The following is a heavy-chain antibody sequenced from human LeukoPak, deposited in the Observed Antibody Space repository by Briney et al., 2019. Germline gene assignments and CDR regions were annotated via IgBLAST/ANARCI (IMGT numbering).Heavy chain of an antibody. Sequence: PGGSLRLSCVASGFTFTSHAMSWVRQAPGKGLEWVSSVSGSGGVMDYADSVRGRFAISRDNVKNTLYLQMNNLRVEDTAIYHCAKDLYGYYAMDVWGRGTTVTVSS. D-gene: IGHD4-17*01. V-gene: IGHV3-23*01. CDR3: AKDLYGYYAMDV. CDR1: GFTFTSHA. CDR2: VSGSGGVM. J-gene: IGHJ6*02.